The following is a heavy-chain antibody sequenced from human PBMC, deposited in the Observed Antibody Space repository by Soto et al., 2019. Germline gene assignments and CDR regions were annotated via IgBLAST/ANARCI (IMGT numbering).Heavy chain of an antibody. J-gene: IGHJ3*02. CDR1: GYSFTSYW. CDR3: ARGAGGARAFDI. D-gene: IGHD3-10*01. Sequence: PGESLKISCKGSGYSFTSYWIGWVRQMPGKGLEWMGRIDPSDSYTNYSPSFQGHVTISADKSISTAYLQWSSLKASDTAMYFCARGAGGARAFDIWGQGTMVTVSS. V-gene: IGHV5-10-1*01. CDR2: IDPSDSYT.